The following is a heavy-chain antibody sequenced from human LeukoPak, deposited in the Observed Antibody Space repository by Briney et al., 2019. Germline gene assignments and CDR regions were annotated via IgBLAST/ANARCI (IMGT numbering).Heavy chain of an antibody. J-gene: IGHJ4*02. Sequence: GGSLRLSCAASGFTFSSYGMHWVRQAPGKGLEWVAFIRYDGSNKYYADSVKGRFTISRDNSKNTLYLQMNSLRAEDTAVYYCAKVPRTYYYDSSGLVDYWGQGTLVTVSS. D-gene: IGHD3-22*01. CDR2: IRYDGSNK. CDR3: AKVPRTYYYDSSGLVDY. CDR1: GFTFSSYG. V-gene: IGHV3-30*02.